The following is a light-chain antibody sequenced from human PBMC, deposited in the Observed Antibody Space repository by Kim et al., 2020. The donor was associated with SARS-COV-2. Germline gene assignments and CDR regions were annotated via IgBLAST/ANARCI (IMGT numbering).Light chain of an antibody. J-gene: IGKJ1*01. CDR3: QQSYTTPRT. CDR1: QSISTY. V-gene: IGKV1-39*01. CDR2: ASS. Sequence: ASVRDRVTIPCRATQSISTYLNWYQKKPGKGPRLLIYASSSLQSGVPSRFTGSGSGTDFTLTISSLQSEDFATYYCQQSYTTPRTFGQGTKVDIK.